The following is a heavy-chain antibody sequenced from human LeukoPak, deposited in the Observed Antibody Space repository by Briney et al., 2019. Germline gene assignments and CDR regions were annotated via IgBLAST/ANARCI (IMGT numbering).Heavy chain of an antibody. CDR1: GYTLTELS. Sequence: GASVKVSCKVSGYTLTELSMHWVRQAPGKGLEWMGGFDPEDGETIYAQKFQGRVTMTEDTSTDTAYMGLSSLRSEDTAVYYCATKGRGGITMILYGMDVWGQGTTVTVSS. D-gene: IGHD3-22*01. CDR2: FDPEDGET. V-gene: IGHV1-24*01. CDR3: ATKGRGGITMILYGMDV. J-gene: IGHJ6*02.